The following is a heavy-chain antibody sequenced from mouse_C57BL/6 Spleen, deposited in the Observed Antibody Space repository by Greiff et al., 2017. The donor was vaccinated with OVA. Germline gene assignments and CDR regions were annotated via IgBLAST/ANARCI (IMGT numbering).Heavy chain of an antibody. CDR1: GYSITSGYY. J-gene: IGHJ2*01. CDR3: ARAPLYYGSSYFDY. V-gene: IGHV3-6*01. D-gene: IGHD1-1*01. Sequence: ESGPGLVKPSQSLSLTCSVTGYSITSGYYWNWIRQFPGNKLEWMGYISYDGSNNYNPSLKNRISITRDTSKNQFFLKLNSVTTEDTATYYCARAPLYYGSSYFDYWGQGTTLTVSS. CDR2: ISYDGSN.